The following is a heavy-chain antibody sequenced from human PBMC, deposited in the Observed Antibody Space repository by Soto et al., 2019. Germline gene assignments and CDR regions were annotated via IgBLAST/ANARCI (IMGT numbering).Heavy chain of an antibody. Sequence: PGESLKISCKGSGYSFTSYWIGWVRQMPGKGLEWMGIIYPGDSDTRYSPSFQGQVTISADKSISTAYLQWSSLKASDTAMYYCTRRNSSGPKDFDYYYYGMDVWGQGTTATVSS. J-gene: IGHJ6*02. V-gene: IGHV5-51*01. D-gene: IGHD6-19*01. CDR1: GYSFTSYW. CDR2: IYPGDSDT. CDR3: TRRNSSGPKDFDYYYYGMDV.